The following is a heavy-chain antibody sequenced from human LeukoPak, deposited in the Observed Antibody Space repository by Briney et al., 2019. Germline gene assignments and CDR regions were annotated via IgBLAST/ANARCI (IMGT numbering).Heavy chain of an antibody. CDR3: ARCLGRVDV. D-gene: IGHD3-16*01. V-gene: IGHV4-34*01. CDR1: GGSFCGSY. J-gene: IGHJ6*02. Sequence: PSETLSLTCAVYGGSFCGSYWSWIPQPPEKGLEWIGEINHSGSTNYNPSLKSRVTISVDTSKNQSSLKLSSVTAADTAVYYCARCLGRVDVWGQGTTVTVSS. CDR2: INHSGST.